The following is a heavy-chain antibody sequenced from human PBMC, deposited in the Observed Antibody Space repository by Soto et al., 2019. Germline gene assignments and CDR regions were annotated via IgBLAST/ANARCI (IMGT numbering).Heavy chain of an antibody. J-gene: IGHJ4*02. CDR2: ISGSGGST. CDR3: AKGQTHARYSGYDLSAAGFDY. Sequence: GGSLRLSCAASGFTFSSYAMSWVRQAPGKGLEWVSAISGSGGSTYYADSVKGRFTISRDNSKNTLYLQMNSLRAEDTAVYYCAKGQTHARYSGYDLSAAGFDYWGQGTLVTVSS. CDR1: GFTFSSYA. V-gene: IGHV3-23*01. D-gene: IGHD5-12*01.